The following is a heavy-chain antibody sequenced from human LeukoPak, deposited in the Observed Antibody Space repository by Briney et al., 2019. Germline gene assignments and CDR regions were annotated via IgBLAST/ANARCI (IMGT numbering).Heavy chain of an antibody. D-gene: IGHD2-15*01. CDR2: INPNSGGT. CDR3: ARSPNGYCSGGSCYSNWFDP. CDR1: GYTFTGYY. Sequence: ASVKVSCKASGYTFTGYYMHWVRQAPGQGLEWMGWINPNSGGTNYAQKFQGRVTMTRDTSISTAYMELSRLRSDDTAVYYCARSPNGYCSGGSCYSNWFDPWGQGTLVTVSS. V-gene: IGHV1-2*02. J-gene: IGHJ5*02.